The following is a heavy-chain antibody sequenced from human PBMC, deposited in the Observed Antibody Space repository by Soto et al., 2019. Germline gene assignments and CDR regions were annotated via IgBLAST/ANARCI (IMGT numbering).Heavy chain of an antibody. Sequence: GGSLRLSCAASGFTFSSYSMNWVRQAPGKGLECVSSISSSSSYIYYADSVKGRFTISRDNAKNSLYLQMNSLRAEDTAVYYCARDGYSYGDAFDIWGQGTMVTVSS. J-gene: IGHJ3*02. V-gene: IGHV3-21*01. CDR1: GFTFSSYS. CDR2: ISSSSSYI. D-gene: IGHD5-18*01. CDR3: ARDGYSYGDAFDI.